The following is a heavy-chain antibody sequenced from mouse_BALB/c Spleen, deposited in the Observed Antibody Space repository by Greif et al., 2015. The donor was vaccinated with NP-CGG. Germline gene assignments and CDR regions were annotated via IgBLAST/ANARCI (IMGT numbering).Heavy chain of an antibody. Sequence: EVQPQQSGPGLVKPSQSLSLTCSVTGYSITSGYYWNWIRQFPGNKLEWMGYISYDGSNNYNPSLKNRISITRDTSKNQFFLKLNSVTTEDTATYYCARDGNYYYAMDYWGQGTSVTVSS. J-gene: IGHJ4*01. V-gene: IGHV3-6*02. CDR3: ARDGNYYYAMDY. CDR2: ISYDGSN. CDR1: GYSITSGYY. D-gene: IGHD2-1*01.